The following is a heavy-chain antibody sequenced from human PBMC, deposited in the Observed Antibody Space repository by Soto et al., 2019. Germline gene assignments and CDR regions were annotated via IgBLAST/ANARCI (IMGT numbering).Heavy chain of an antibody. D-gene: IGHD1-7*01. CDR2: ISSSGSTI. CDR3: ARVGITGTTYYSSYYYMDV. Sequence: GGSLRLSCAASGFTFSDYYMSWIRQAPGKGLEWVSYISSSGSTIYYADSVKGRFTISRDNAKNSLYLQMNSLRAEDTAVYYCARVGITGTTYYSSYYYMDVWGKGTTVTVSS. CDR1: GFTFSDYY. J-gene: IGHJ6*03. V-gene: IGHV3-11*01.